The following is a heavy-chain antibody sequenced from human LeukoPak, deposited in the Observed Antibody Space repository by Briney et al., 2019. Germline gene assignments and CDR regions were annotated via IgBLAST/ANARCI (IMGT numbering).Heavy chain of an antibody. CDR2: IIPIFGTA. Sequence: ASVKVSCKASGGAFSSYAISWVRQAPGQGLEWMGGIIPIFGTANYAQKCQGRVTINADKSTSTVYMELSSLRSEDTAVYYCARGEQLRYFDSSLDYYYYYGMDVWGKGTTVTVSS. CDR3: ARGEQLRYFDSSLDYYYYYGMDV. J-gene: IGHJ6*04. D-gene: IGHD3-9*01. V-gene: IGHV1-69*06. CDR1: GGAFSSYA.